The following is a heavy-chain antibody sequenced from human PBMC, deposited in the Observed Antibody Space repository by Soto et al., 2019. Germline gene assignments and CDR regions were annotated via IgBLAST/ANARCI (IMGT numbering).Heavy chain of an antibody. J-gene: IGHJ4*02. D-gene: IGHD2-15*01. CDR1: GYTFTTYY. V-gene: IGHV1-46*01. CDR3: ARAGYCSGGTCFHGNCDY. CDR2: INPNGGST. Sequence: QVQLVQSGAEVKRPGASVKVSCKASGYTFTTYYMHWVRQAPGQGLEWLGIINPNGGSTTYAQKFQGRVTMTRHTSTSTVYLELSSLRSEDTAVYYCARAGYCSGGTCFHGNCDYWGQGTLVTVSA.